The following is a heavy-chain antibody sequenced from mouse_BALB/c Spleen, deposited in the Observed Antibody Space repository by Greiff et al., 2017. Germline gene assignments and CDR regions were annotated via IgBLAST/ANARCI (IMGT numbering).Heavy chain of an antibody. CDR3: TIYDGYYGWFAY. Sequence: QVQLQQPGAELVRPGASVKLSCKASGYTFTSYWINWVKQRPGQGLEWIGNIYPSDSYTNYNQKFKDKATLTVDKSSSTAYMQLSSPTSEDSAVYYCTIYDGYYGWFAYWGQGTLVTVSA. J-gene: IGHJ3*01. D-gene: IGHD2-3*01. V-gene: IGHV1-69*02. CDR2: IYPSDSYT. CDR1: GYTFTSYW.